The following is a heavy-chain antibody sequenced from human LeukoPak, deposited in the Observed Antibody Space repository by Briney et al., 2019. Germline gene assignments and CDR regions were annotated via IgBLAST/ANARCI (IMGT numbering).Heavy chain of an antibody. J-gene: IGHJ5*02. CDR2: IYTSGST. CDR1: GGSISSYY. V-gene: IGHV4-4*07. D-gene: IGHD3-10*01. Sequence: SETLSLTCTVSGGSISSYYWSWIRQPAGKGLEWIGRIYTSGSTYYNPSLKSRVTISVDTSKNQFSLKLSSVTAADTAVYYCASGSGSYYNPHWFDPWGQGTLVTVSS. CDR3: ASGSGSYYNPHWFDP.